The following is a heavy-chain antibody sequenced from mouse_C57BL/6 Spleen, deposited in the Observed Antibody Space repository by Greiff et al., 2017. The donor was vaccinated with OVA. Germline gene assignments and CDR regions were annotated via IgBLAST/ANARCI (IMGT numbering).Heavy chain of an antibody. J-gene: IGHJ1*03. V-gene: IGHV15-2*01. Sequence: VQLQQSGSELRSPGSSVKLSCKDFDSEVFPIAYMSWVRQKPGHGFEWIGGILPSIGRTIYGEKFEDKATLDADTLSNTAYLELNSLTSEDSAIYYCARGTYYYGSSSYWYFDVWGTGTTVTVSS. CDR1: DSEVFPIAY. CDR2: ILPSIGRT. CDR3: ARGTYYYGSSSYWYFDV. D-gene: IGHD1-1*01.